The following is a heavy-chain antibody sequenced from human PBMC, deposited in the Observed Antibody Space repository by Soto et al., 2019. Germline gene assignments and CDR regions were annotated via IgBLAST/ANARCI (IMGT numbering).Heavy chain of an antibody. CDR2: ISGSGAST. CDR3: ARAPGVNTVITSFDH. D-gene: IGHD3-16*01. V-gene: IGHV3-23*01. Sequence: PGGSLRLSCVASGFTFNKYALAWVRQAPGKGLEWVSAISGSGASTYDADSVKGRFTISRDKSNDTLYLQMNSLRAEDTAVYYCARAPGVNTVITSFDHWGQGTPVTVSS. J-gene: IGHJ4*02. CDR1: GFTFNKYA.